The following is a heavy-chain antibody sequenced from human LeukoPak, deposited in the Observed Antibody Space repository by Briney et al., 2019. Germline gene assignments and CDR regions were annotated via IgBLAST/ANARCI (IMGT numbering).Heavy chain of an antibody. CDR2: IYHSGST. V-gene: IGHV4-4*02. Sequence: SGTLSLTCAVSGGSISSSSWWSWVRQPPGKGLEWIGEIYHSGSTNYNPSLKSRVTISVDKSKNQFSLKLSSVTAADTAVYYCARDKTYGSGGFDYWGQGTLVTVSS. CDR1: GGSISSSSW. D-gene: IGHD3-10*01. CDR3: ARDKTYGSGGFDY. J-gene: IGHJ4*02.